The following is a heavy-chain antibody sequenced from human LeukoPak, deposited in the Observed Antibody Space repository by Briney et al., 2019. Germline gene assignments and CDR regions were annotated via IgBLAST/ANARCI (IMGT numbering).Heavy chain of an antibody. CDR2: ISSNGDNT. CDR3: VRGAGY. CDR1: GFTFSTYV. V-gene: IGHV3-64D*06. J-gene: IGHJ4*02. Sequence: GGSLRLSYSVSGFTFSTYVMHWVRQAPGKGLEYVSAISSNGDNTYYADSVKGRFTISRDNSKNTLYLQMSSLRADDTAVYYCVRGAGYWGQGTLVTVSS.